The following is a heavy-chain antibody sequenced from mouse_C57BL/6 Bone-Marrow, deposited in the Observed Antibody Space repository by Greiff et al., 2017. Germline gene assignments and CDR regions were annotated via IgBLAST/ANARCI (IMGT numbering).Heavy chain of an antibody. CDR1: GYTFTDYE. CDR3: ARDYGSSPDFDY. Sequence: QVQLQQSGAELVRPGASVTLSCKASGYTFTDYEMHWVKQTPVHGLEWIGAIDPETGGTAYNQKFKGKATITADTSSNTAYLQLSSLTSEDTAVYYCARDYGSSPDFDYWGQGTTLTVSS. J-gene: IGHJ2*01. V-gene: IGHV1-15*01. CDR2: IDPETGGT. D-gene: IGHD1-1*01.